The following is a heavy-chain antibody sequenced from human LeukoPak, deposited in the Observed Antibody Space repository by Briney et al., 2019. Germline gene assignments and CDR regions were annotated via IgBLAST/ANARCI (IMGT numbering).Heavy chain of an antibody. J-gene: IGHJ4*02. CDR3: ASYDFWSGFGYY. CDR1: GFTFSSYA. D-gene: IGHD3-3*01. Sequence: GGSLRLSCAASGFTFSSYAMGWVRQAPGKGLEWVSAISGSGGSTYYADSVKGRFTISRDNSKNTLYLQMNSLRAEDTAVYYCASYDFWSGFGYYWGQGTLVTVSS. V-gene: IGHV3-23*01. CDR2: ISGSGGST.